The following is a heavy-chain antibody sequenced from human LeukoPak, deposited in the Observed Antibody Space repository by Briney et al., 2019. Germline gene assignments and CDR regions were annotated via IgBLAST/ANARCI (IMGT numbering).Heavy chain of an antibody. CDR1: GGTFSSYA. J-gene: IGHJ5*02. CDR2: IIPIFGTA. V-gene: IGHV1-69*13. CDR3: ARQPFMTTEEGDP. Sequence: GASVKVSCKASGGTFSSYAISWVRQAPGQGLEWMGGIIPIFGTANYAQKFQGRVTITADESTSTAYMELSSLRSEDTAVYYCARQPFMTTEEGDPWGQGTLVTVSS. D-gene: IGHD4-17*01.